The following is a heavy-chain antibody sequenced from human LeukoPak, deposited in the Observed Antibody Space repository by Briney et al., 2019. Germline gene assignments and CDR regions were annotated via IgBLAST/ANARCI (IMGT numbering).Heavy chain of an antibody. D-gene: IGHD5-12*01. V-gene: IGHV4-59*01. Sequence: PSETLSLTCTVSGGSISNYYWSWIRQPPGKGLEWMGYIYHSGSTKYNPSLKSRVTISVDTSKNQFSLKMSSVTAADTAVYYCARDGYSGNDGLWGQGTLVTVSS. CDR2: IYHSGST. CDR3: ARDGYSGNDGL. CDR1: GGSISNYY. J-gene: IGHJ4*02.